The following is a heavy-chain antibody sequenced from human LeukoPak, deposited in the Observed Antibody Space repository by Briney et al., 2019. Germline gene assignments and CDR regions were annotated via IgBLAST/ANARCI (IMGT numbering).Heavy chain of an antibody. CDR1: GYTFTIYA. D-gene: IGHD2-2*01. CDR2: INADDGNT. V-gene: IGHV1-3*01. J-gene: IGHJ5*02. Sequence: ASVKVFCKISGYTFTIYAIHWVRQAPGQRLEWVGLINADDGNTRYSQRLQGRVTITRDTSAHTAYMELSSLRFEDTPVYYYAREIVVQPPANWFDPWGQGTPVTVSS. CDR3: AREIVVQPPANWFDP.